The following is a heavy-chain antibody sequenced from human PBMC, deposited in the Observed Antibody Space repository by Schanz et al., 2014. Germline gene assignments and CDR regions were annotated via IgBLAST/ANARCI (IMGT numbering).Heavy chain of an antibody. Sequence: QVRLVESGGGVVQPGRSLRLSCAASGFTLSSYGMHWVRQAPGKGLEWVAFINSDGTKRFYADSVKSRFTISRDNSRNTLYLQMNNLRAEDTAVYYCARDGYSVVVISPTESFDIWGQGTMVTVSP. CDR2: INSDGTKR. D-gene: IGHD2-21*01. CDR1: GFTLSSYG. CDR3: ARDGYSVVVISPTESFDI. J-gene: IGHJ3*02. V-gene: IGHV3-33*08.